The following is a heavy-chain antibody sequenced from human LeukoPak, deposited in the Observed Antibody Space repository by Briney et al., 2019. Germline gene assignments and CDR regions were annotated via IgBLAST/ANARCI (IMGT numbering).Heavy chain of an antibody. Sequence: GGSLRLSCAASGFTFSSYSMNWVLQAPGKGLEWVSVIYSGGSTYYADSVKGRFTISRDNSKNTLYLQMNSLRAEDTAVYYALAGYYYYYMDVWGKGTTVTVSS. V-gene: IGHV3-66*01. D-gene: IGHD6-13*01. CDR2: IYSGGST. J-gene: IGHJ6*03. CDR1: GFTFSSYS. CDR3: LAGYYYYYMDV.